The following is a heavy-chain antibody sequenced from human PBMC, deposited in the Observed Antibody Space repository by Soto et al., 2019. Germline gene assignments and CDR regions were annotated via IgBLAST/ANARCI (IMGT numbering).Heavy chain of an antibody. CDR2: INPDGTET. CDR3: VSQRTNLPLEY. D-gene: IGHD1-1*01. V-gene: IGHV3-74*01. CDR1: GFTFTTYW. J-gene: IGHJ4*02. Sequence: PGGSLRLSCAVSGFTFTTYWMHWVRQTPGEGLVWVSRINPDGTETVYADSVKGRFTISRDNAKNTLYLQMNSLRAEDTAVYYCVSQRTNLPLEYWGQGTLVTVSS.